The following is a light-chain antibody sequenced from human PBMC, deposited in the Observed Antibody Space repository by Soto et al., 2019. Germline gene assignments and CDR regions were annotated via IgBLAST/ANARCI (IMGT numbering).Light chain of an antibody. CDR2: GNS. CDR1: SSNIGAGYD. Sequence: QSALTQPPSVSGAPGQRVTISCTGSSSNIGAGYDVHWYQQLPGTAPKLLLYGNSNRPSGVPDRFSGSKSGTSASLAITGLQAEDEADYYCQSYDSSLSGCYVFGTGTKVTVL. V-gene: IGLV1-40*01. CDR3: QSYDSSLSGCYV. J-gene: IGLJ1*01.